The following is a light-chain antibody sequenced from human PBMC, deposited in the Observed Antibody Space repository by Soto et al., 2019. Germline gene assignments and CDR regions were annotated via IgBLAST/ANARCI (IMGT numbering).Light chain of an antibody. CDR1: SSDVGCYNL. V-gene: IGLV2-23*01. J-gene: IGLJ2*01. CDR2: EGS. Sequence: QSALTQPASVSGSPGQAITISCTGTSSDVGCYNLVSWYQQHPGKAPKLMIYEGSKRSSGVSNRFSGSKSGKTASLTIAGLQAEDDADYYCCSYAGSSPVVFGGGTKLTVL. CDR3: CSYAGSSPVV.